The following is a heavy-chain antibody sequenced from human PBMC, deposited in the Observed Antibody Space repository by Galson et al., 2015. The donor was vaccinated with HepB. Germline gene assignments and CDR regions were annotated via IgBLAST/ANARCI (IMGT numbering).Heavy chain of an antibody. CDR1: GFTFSGSA. D-gene: IGHD6-13*01. Sequence: LSCAASGFTFSGSAMHWVRQASGRGLEWVGRIGSKANSYATAYAASVKGRFTISRDDSKNTAYMQMNSLKTEDTAVYYCTRLGDLSGYSSLWGQGTLVTVSS. V-gene: IGHV3-73*01. J-gene: IGHJ1*01. CDR2: IGSKANSYAT. CDR3: TRLGDLSGYSSL.